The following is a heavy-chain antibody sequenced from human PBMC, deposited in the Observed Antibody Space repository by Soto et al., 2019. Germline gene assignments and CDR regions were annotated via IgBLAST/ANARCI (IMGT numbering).Heavy chain of an antibody. V-gene: IGHV4-59*01. CDR1: GGSISSYY. CDR3: ARVTSGGWTDDYYYYMDV. D-gene: IGHD1-26*01. CDR2: IYYSGST. Sequence: QVQLQESGPGLVKPSETLSLTCTVSGGSISSYYWSWIRQPPGKGLEWNGYIYYSGSTNYNPSLKSRVTISVDTSKNQFSLKLSSVTAADTAVYYCARVTSGGWTDDYYYYMDVWGKGTTVTVSS. J-gene: IGHJ6*03.